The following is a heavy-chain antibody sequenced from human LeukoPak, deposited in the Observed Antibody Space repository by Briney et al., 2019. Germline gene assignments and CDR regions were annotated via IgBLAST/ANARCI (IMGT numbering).Heavy chain of an antibody. V-gene: IGHV3-30*03. CDR1: GFTFSSYG. CDR2: ISYDGSNK. Sequence: GGSLRLSCAASGFTFSSYGIHWVRQAPGKGLEWVAVISYDGSNKYYADSVKGRFTISRDNSKNTLYLQMNSLRAEDTAVYYCARDVYYYDSSGYYPTPDYWGQGTLVTVSS. D-gene: IGHD3-22*01. J-gene: IGHJ4*02. CDR3: ARDVYYYDSSGYYPTPDY.